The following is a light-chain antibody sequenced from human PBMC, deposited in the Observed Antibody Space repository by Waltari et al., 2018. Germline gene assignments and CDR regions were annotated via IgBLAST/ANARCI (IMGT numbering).Light chain of an antibody. CDR1: PDISSY. CDR2: AAS. CDR3: QQTYSTPPWT. V-gene: IGKV1-39*01. J-gene: IGKJ1*01. Sequence: DIQMTQSPSSLSASVGDRVTITCRASPDISSYLNWYQQKPGKAPKLLIYAASSFQSGVPSKFSGSGSGTDFTLTISSLQPEDFATYYCQQTYSTPPWTFGQGTKVEIK.